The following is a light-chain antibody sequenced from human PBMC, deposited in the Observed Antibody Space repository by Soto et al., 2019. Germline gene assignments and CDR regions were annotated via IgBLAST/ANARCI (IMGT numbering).Light chain of an antibody. J-gene: IGKJ4*01. CDR1: QSVSSN. Sequence: EIVMTQSPATLSVSRGERATLSCRASQSVSSNLAWYQQKPGQAPRLLIYGASTRATGIPARFSGSGSGTEFTLTISSLQSEDFAVYYCQQYNNWSPLTFGGGTKVDIK. V-gene: IGKV3D-15*01. CDR3: QQYNNWSPLT. CDR2: GAS.